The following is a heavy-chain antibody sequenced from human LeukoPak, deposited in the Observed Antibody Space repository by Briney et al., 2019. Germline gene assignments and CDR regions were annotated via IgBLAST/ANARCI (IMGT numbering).Heavy chain of an antibody. V-gene: IGHV4-39*01. CDR3: ARNWSSGRNWFDP. Sequence: SETLSLTCTVSGGSISGTDYYWGWLRQTPGEGLEWIGSIYYSGYAYFSPSLKSRVTISVDTSRNQFSLRVTSVGAADTGLYYCARNWSSGRNWFDPWGQGNLVTVSP. CDR2: IYYSGYA. D-gene: IGHD3-3*01. J-gene: IGHJ5*02. CDR1: GGSISGTDYY.